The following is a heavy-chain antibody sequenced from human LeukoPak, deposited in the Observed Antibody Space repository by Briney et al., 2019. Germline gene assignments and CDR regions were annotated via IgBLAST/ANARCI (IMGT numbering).Heavy chain of an antibody. J-gene: IGHJ5*02. D-gene: IGHD4/OR15-4a*01. V-gene: IGHV3-23*01. CDR3: AKVDYSDP. CDR1: GFDFSVYG. CDR2: ISGSGGST. Sequence: GGSLRLSCAASGFDFSVYGMHWVRQAPGKGLEWVSVISGSGGSTYYADSVKGRFTISRDNSKNTLYLQMNSLRAEDTAVYYCAKVDYSDPWGQGTLVTVSS.